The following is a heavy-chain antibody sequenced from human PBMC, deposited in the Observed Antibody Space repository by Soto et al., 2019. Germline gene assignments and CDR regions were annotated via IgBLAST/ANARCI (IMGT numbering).Heavy chain of an antibody. J-gene: IGHJ4*02. CDR1: GFTFSIYA. CDR3: AKVPLSLRFYDY. CDR2: ITGSAGNT. Sequence: PGGSLRLSCAASGFTFSIYAMHWVRQAPGKGLEWVSGITGSAGNTYYADSVKGRFTISRDNSKNTLYLQTNSLRADDTAIYYCAKVPLSLRFYDYWGQGTLVTVSS. V-gene: IGHV3-23*01. D-gene: IGHD4-17*01.